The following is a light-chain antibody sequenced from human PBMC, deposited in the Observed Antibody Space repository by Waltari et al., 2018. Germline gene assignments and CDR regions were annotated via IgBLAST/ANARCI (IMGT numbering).Light chain of an antibody. J-gene: IGKJ4*01. V-gene: IGKV1-39*01. Sequence: DIQMTQSPSSLSASVGDRVTITCRASQTVSTFLNWYQQKSGKASVVLIFGASILQSEVPSRFSGSGSGTDFTLTISSLQPEDFATYYCQQSYFTPLTFGGGTKVELK. CDR2: GAS. CDR1: QTVSTF. CDR3: QQSYFTPLT.